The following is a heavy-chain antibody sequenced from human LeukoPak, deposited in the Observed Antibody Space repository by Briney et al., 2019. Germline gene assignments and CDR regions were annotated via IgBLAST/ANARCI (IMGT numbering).Heavy chain of an antibody. V-gene: IGHV1-18*01. CDR2: ISAYNGNT. CDR1: GYTFTSYG. D-gene: IGHD4-17*01. Sequence: SVKVSCKASGYTFTSYGISWVRQAPGQGLEWMGWISAYNGNTNYAQKLQGRVTMTTDTSTSTAYMELRSLRSDDTAVYYCARADYGDYVYYFDYWGQGTLVTVSS. CDR3: ARADYGDYVYYFDY. J-gene: IGHJ4*02.